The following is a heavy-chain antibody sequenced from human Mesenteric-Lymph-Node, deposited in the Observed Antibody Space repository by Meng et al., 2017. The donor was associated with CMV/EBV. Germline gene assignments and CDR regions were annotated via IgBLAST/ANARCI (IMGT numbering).Heavy chain of an antibody. CDR2: IYYSGST. CDR1: GGSVSSGGYY. J-gene: IGHJ4*02. CDR3: ARVRITAMVRLLDY. Sequence: SGGSVSSGGYYWSWIRQHPGEGLEWIGYIYYSGSTYCNPSLKSRVTISVDTSKNQFSLKLSSVTAADTAVYYCARVRITAMVRLLDYWGQGTLVTVSS. D-gene: IGHD5-18*01. V-gene: IGHV4-31*02.